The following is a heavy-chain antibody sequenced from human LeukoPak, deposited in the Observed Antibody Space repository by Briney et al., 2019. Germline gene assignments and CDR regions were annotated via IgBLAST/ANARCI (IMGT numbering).Heavy chain of an antibody. CDR3: ARDRYGSGLR. D-gene: IGHD3-10*01. Sequence: GGSLRLSCAASGFTFSSYAMHWVRQAPGKGLEYVSAISSNGGSTYYANSVKGKFTISRDNSKNTLYLQMGSLRADDMAVYYCARDRYGSGLRWGQGTLVTVSS. J-gene: IGHJ4*02. CDR2: ISSNGGST. V-gene: IGHV3-64*01. CDR1: GFTFSSYA.